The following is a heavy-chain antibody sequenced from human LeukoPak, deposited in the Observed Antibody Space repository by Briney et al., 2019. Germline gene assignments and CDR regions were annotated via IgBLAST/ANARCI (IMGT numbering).Heavy chain of an antibody. CDR2: ISGSGGNT. J-gene: IGHJ5*02. D-gene: IGHD4-11*01. CDR1: GVTFSTSA. V-gene: IGHV3-23*01. Sequence: PGGSLRLSCAASGVTFSTSAMSWVRQAPGQGLEWVSAISGSGGNTYYANSVKGRFTISRDNAKNSLYLQMNSLRADDTALYYCARLRSKYWFDPWGEGTLVTVSS. CDR3: ARLRSKYWFDP.